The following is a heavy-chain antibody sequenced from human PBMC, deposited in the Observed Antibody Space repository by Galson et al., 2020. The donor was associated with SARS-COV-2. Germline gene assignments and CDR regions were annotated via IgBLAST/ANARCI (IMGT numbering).Heavy chain of an antibody. J-gene: IGHJ4*02. CDR1: GGSISNGGYH. Sequence: ASETLSLTCAVPGGSISNGGYHWNWIRQHPGKGLEWIGDIDDSGSTHYNPSLKSRVTISVATSKNQFSLKLTSVTAADTAVCYCARDRGRLELWRTGGGFDYWGQGTLVTVSS. V-gene: IGHV4-31*11. CDR3: ARDRGRLELWRTGGGFDY. CDR2: IDDSGST. D-gene: IGHD3-10*01.